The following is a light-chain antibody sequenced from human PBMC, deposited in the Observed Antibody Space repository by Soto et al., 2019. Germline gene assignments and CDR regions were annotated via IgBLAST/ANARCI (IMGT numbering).Light chain of an antibody. V-gene: IGKV2-29*01. CDR2: EVS. Sequence: DVVMTQTPLSLSVAPGQPASISCKSSQSLLHITGETFLFWYLQKPGQSPQLLIYEVSTRVSGVPDRFSGSGSGTDFTLEISRVETDDVGIYYCQQYYSFPQTFGQGTKVEIK. CDR3: QQYYSFPQT. CDR1: QSLLHITGETF. J-gene: IGKJ1*01.